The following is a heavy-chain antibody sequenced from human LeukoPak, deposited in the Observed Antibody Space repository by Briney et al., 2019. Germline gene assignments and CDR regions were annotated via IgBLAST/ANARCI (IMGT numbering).Heavy chain of an antibody. D-gene: IGHD3-9*01. J-gene: IGHJ4*02. CDR1: GGTFTEYY. Sequence: KPSETLSLTCAVYGGTFTEYYWSWIRQPPGKGLEYIGYIYFSGSTNYNPSLKSRVTISVDTSKNQFSLKLSSVTAADTAVYYCARDGGKGWLWFDYWGQGTLVTVSS. V-gene: IGHV4-59*01. CDR2: IYFSGST. CDR3: ARDGGKGWLWFDY.